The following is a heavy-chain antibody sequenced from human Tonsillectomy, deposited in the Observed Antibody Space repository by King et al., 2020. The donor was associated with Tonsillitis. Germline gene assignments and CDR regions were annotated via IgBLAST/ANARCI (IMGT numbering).Heavy chain of an antibody. J-gene: IGHJ6*02. D-gene: IGHD2-15*01. CDR2: ISGSGGST. V-gene: IGHV3-23*04. CDR3: ANFRKDSPNYYYYGMDV. Sequence: EVQLVESGGGLVQPGGSLRLSCAASGFTFSSYAMSWVRQAPGKGLEWVSAISGSGGSTYYADSVKGRFTISRDNSKNTLYLQMNSLRAEDTAVYYCANFRKDSPNYYYYGMDVWGQGTTVTVSS. CDR1: GFTFSSYA.